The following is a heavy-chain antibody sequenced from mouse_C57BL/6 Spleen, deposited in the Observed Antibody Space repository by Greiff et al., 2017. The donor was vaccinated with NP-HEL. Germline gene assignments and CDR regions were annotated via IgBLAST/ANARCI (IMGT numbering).Heavy chain of an antibody. D-gene: IGHD2-4*01. J-gene: IGHJ2*01. V-gene: IGHV2-2*01. CDR2: IWSGGST. CDR3: ARCSYDYDAEYYFDY. Sequence: VQGVESGPGLVQPSQSLSITCTVSGFSLTSSGVHWVRQSPGKGLEWLGVIWSGGSTDYNAAFISRLSISKDNSKSQVFFKMNSLQADDTAIYYCARCSYDYDAEYYFDYWGQGTTLTVSS. CDR1: GFSLTSSG.